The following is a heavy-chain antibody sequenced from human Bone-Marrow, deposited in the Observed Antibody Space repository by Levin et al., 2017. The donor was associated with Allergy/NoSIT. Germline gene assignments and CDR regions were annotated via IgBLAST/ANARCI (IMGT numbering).Heavy chain of an antibody. J-gene: IGHJ4*02. D-gene: IGHD6-13*01. CDR2: ISYDGSNK. V-gene: IGHV3-30*18. CDR1: GFTFSSYG. Sequence: GESLKISCAASGFTFSSYGMHWVRQAPGKGLECVAVISYDGSNKYYADSVKGRFTVSRDNSKNTLYLQMNSLRAEDTAVYYCAKETGYASRRDFDYWGQGTLVTVSS. CDR3: AKETGYASRRDFDY.